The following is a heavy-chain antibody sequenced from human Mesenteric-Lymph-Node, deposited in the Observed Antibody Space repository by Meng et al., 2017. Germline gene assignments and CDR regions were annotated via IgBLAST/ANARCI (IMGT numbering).Heavy chain of an antibody. D-gene: IGHD5-18*01. CDR3: ARDLYVSDTAMVTNS. Sequence: GGSLRLSCAASGFTFSSYAMSWVRQAPGKGLEWVSAISGSGGSTYYADSVKGRFTISRDNSKNTLYLQMNSLRAEDTAVYYCARDLYVSDTAMVTNSWGQGTLVTVSS. CDR1: GFTFSSYA. J-gene: IGHJ5*02. V-gene: IGHV3-23*01. CDR2: ISGSGGST.